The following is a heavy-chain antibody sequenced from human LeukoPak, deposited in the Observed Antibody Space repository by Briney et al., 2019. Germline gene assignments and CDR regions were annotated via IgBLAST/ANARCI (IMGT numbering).Heavy chain of an antibody. CDR2: IYYSGST. J-gene: IGHJ5*02. V-gene: IGHV4-59*01. Sequence: SETLSLTCTVSGGSISSYYWSWIRQPPGKGLEWIGYIYYSGSTNYNPSLKSRVTISVDTSKNQFSLKLSSVTAADTAVYYCARDTGYWWFDPWGQGTLVTVSS. D-gene: IGHD3-9*01. CDR1: GGSISSYY. CDR3: ARDTGYWWFDP.